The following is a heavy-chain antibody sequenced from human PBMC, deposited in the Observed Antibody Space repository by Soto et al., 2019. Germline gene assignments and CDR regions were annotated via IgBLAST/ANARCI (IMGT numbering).Heavy chain of an antibody. CDR3: ARETNFAY. CDR1: GFTVSSNY. J-gene: IGHJ4*02. V-gene: IGHV3-66*01. D-gene: IGHD6-6*01. CDR2: LYSGGST. Sequence: EVQLVESGGGLVQPVGSLRLSCAASGFTVSSNYMSWVRQAPGKGLEWVSVLYSGGSTYYADSVKGRFTISRDNSKNTLYLQMISVRAEDTAVYYCARETNFAYWGQGTLVTVSS.